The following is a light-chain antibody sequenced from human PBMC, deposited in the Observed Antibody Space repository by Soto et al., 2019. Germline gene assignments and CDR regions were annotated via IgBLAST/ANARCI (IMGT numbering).Light chain of an antibody. CDR3: QQYNNWPLT. CDR1: QSVRSN. Sequence: EILMTQSPATLSVSPGERATLSCRASQSVRSNLAWYQQKPGKAPRLLIYGASSRATGIPVRLSGSGYGTELTITISSMQYEDFEVYYCQQYNNWPLTFGHGTRLEIK. V-gene: IGKV3-15*01. J-gene: IGKJ5*01. CDR2: GAS.